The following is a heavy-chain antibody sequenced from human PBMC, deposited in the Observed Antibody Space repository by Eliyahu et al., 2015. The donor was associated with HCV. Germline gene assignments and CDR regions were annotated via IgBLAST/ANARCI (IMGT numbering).Heavy chain of an antibody. CDR2: IWYDGSNK. CDR3: ARDPLIAAALDY. Sequence: QVQLVESGGGVVQPGRSLRLSCAASGFTFSSYGMHWVRQAPGKGLEWVAVIWYDGSNKYYADSVKGRFTISRDNSKNTLYLQMNSLRAEDTAVYYCARDPLIAAALDYWGQGTLVTVSS. J-gene: IGHJ4*02. V-gene: IGHV3-33*01. CDR1: GFTFSSYG. D-gene: IGHD6-13*01.